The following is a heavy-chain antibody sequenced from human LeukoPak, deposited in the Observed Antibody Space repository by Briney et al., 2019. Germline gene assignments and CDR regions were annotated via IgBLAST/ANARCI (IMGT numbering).Heavy chain of an antibody. D-gene: IGHD4-17*01. V-gene: IGHV4-39*01. CDR3: ARQERDYGDANAFDI. J-gene: IGHJ3*02. CDR1: GGSISSSSYY. Sequence: TLPLTCTVSGGSISSSSYYWGWIRQPPGKGLEWIGSIYYSGSTYYDPSLKSRVTISVDTSKNPFSLKLSSVTAADTAVYYCARQERDYGDANAFDIWGQGTMVTVSS. CDR2: IYYSGST.